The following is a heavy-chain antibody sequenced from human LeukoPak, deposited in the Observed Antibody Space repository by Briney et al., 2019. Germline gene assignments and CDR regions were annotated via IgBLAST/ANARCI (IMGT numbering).Heavy chain of an antibody. V-gene: IGHV3-9*03. Sequence: QPGGSLRLSCAASGFTFDDYAMHWVRQAPGKGLEWVSGISWNSGSIGYADSVKGRFTISRDNAKNSLYLQMNSLRAEDMALYYCAKGGSGGWSDYFDYWGQGTLVTVSS. CDR3: AKGGSGGWSDYFDY. CDR1: GFTFDDYA. D-gene: IGHD6-19*01. J-gene: IGHJ4*02. CDR2: ISWNSGSI.